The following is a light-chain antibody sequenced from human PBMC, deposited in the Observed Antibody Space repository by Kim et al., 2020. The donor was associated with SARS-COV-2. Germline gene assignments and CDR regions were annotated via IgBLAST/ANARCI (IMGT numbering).Light chain of an antibody. CDR1: QDIKKF. J-gene: IGKJ2*01. Sequence: SESVGDRVTITCQASQDIKKFLNWYHQTPGKAPKVLISDASNLEIGVPSRFSGSGSGTDFTFTISGLLPEDIGSYYCLQYDNLPYTFGQGTKLEI. CDR2: DAS. V-gene: IGKV1-33*01. CDR3: LQYDNLPYT.